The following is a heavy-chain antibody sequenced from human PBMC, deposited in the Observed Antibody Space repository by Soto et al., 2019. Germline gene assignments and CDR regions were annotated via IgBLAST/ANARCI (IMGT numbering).Heavy chain of an antibody. CDR3: ASGPGGPAGPGDY. J-gene: IGHJ4*02. CDR1: GYTFTNYA. Sequence: QVQLVQSGAEVKKPGASVKVSCKASGYTFTNYAMHWVRQAPGQRLEWMGWINAGNGNTKYSQKFQGRVTITRDTSASTAYMDLSSLRSEDTAVYYCASGPGGPAGPGDYWGQGTLVTVSS. D-gene: IGHD2-15*01. CDR2: INAGNGNT. V-gene: IGHV1-3*01.